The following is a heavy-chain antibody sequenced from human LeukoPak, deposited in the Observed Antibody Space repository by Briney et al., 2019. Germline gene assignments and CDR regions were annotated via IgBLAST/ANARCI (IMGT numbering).Heavy chain of an antibody. D-gene: IGHD2-8*01. V-gene: IGHV3-21*04. CDR3: AKDPDCTSGICYTFFDY. CDR1: GFTFSSYS. J-gene: IGHJ4*02. CDR2: ISSSSSYI. Sequence: GGSLRLSCAASGFTFSSYSMNWGRQAPGKGLEWVSSISSSSSYIYYADSVKGRFTISRDNSKNTLYLQMNSLRAEDTAVYYCAKDPDCTSGICYTFFDYWGQGTLVTVSS.